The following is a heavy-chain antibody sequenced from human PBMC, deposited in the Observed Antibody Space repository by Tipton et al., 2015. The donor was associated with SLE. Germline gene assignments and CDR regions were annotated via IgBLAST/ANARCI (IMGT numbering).Heavy chain of an antibody. V-gene: IGHV3-43D*04. CDR1: GFTFDDYA. J-gene: IGHJ4*02. CDR2: ISRDGGST. CDR3: ARIESSGWFLYFDY. D-gene: IGHD6-19*01. Sequence: GSLRLSCAASGFTFDDYAMHWVRHAPGKGLEWVSLISRDGGSTYYADSVKGRFTISRDNAKNSLYLQMNSLRAEDTAVYYCARIESSGWFLYFDYWGQGTLVTVSS.